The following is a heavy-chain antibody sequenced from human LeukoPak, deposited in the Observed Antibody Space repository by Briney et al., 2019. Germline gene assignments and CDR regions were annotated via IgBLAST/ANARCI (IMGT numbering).Heavy chain of an antibody. CDR3: ARESVRGKHY. J-gene: IGHJ4*02. D-gene: IGHD4-23*01. CDR1: GFSFTNYA. V-gene: IGHV3-23*01. Sequence: GGSLRLSCTGTGFSFTNYAMHWVRQAPGKGLEWVSAISNNGGYTYYADSVQGRFTISRDNSKNTLYLQMNSLRAEDTAVYYCARESVRGKHYWGQGTLVTVSS. CDR2: ISNNGGYT.